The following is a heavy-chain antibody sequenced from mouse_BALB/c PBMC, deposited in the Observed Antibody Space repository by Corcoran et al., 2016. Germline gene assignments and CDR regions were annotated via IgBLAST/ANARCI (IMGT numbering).Heavy chain of an antibody. J-gene: IGHJ4*01. V-gene: IGHV8-12*01. Sequence: QVTLKESGPGILQPSQTLSLTCSFSGFSLSTSGMGVSWIRQPSGNGLEWLAHIYWDDDKRYNPSLKSRLTISKDTSRNQVFLKITSVATADTATYYCARDYYGSLYAMDYWGQGTSVTVSS. CDR3: ARDYYGSLYAMDY. CDR1: GFSLSTSGMG. D-gene: IGHD1-1*01. CDR2: IYWDDDK.